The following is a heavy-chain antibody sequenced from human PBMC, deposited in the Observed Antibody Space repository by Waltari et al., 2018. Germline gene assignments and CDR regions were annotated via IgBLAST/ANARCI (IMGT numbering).Heavy chain of an antibody. CDR3: AKNYDILTGYPDY. CDR2: ISGSGGST. J-gene: IGHJ4*02. D-gene: IGHD3-9*01. V-gene: IGHV3-23*01. Sequence: EVQLLESEGGLVQPGGSLRLSCAASGFPFCSHAMIWVRQAPVKGLGCVYAISGSGGSTYYADSVKGRFTISRDNSKNTLYLQMNSLRAEYTAVYYCAKNYDILTGYPDYCGQGTLFTVSS. CDR1: GFPFCSHA.